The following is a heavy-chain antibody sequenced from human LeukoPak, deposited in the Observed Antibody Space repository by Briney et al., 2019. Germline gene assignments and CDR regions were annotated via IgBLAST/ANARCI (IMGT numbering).Heavy chain of an antibody. J-gene: IGHJ4*02. D-gene: IGHD6-19*01. CDR3: ATSRVVQWPLRAPFDY. CDR2: IDPDDDER. V-gene: IGHV1-69-2*01. CDR1: GYIFTDYY. Sequence: ASVKVSCKASGYIFTDYYIHWVQQAPGKGLEWMGHIDPDDDERKYAEKFQGRLIITADTPSNTSYMELSGLTSEDTALYFCATSRVVQWPLRAPFDYWGQGTLVAVSS.